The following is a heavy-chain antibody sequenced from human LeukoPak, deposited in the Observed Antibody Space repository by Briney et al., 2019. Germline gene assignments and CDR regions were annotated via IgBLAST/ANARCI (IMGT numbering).Heavy chain of an antibody. V-gene: IGHV3-21*01. D-gene: IGHD3-22*01. J-gene: IGHJ3*02. Sequence: GGSLRLSCVASQFTFSSYWMNWVRQAPGKGLEWVSSISSSSSYIYYADSVKGRFTISRDNAKNSLYLQMNSLRAEDTAVYYCARDYYDSSGYPISGAFDIWGQGTMVTVSS. CDR1: QFTFSSYW. CDR2: ISSSSSYI. CDR3: ARDYYDSSGYPISGAFDI.